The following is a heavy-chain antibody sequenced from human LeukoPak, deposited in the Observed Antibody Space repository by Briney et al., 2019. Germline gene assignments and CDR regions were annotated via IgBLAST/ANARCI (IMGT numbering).Heavy chain of an antibody. CDR3: ARDSIVTTMDFDY. CDR2: INPNGGST. J-gene: IGHJ4*02. CDR1: GYSFTTYY. D-gene: IGHD5-12*01. Sequence: ASVKVSCKASGYSFTTYYIHWVRQAPGQGLEWMGIINPNGGSTNYAQKFQGRVTVTRDMSTSTVYMELSSLRSEDTAVYYCARDSIVTTMDFDYWGQGTLVTVSS. V-gene: IGHV1-46*01.